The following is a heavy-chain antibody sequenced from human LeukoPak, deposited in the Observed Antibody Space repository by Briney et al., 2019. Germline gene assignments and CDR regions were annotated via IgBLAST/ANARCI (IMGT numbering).Heavy chain of an antibody. Sequence: SETLSLTCTVSGASVSSGGYYWSWLRQPPGKGLEWIGYIYYSGSTNYNPSLKSRVTISVDTSKNQFSLKVSSVTAADTAVYYCARRGGSGRSFDYWGQGNLVTVSS. D-gene: IGHD3-10*01. V-gene: IGHV4-61*08. CDR1: GASVSSGGYY. CDR3: ARRGGSGRSFDY. J-gene: IGHJ4*02. CDR2: IYYSGST.